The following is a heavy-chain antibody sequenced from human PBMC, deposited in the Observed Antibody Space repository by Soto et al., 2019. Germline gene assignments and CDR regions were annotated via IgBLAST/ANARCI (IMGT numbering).Heavy chain of an antibody. Sequence: ASVKVSCKASGYSFTDYHIHWVRQAPGQGLEWLGRINPKSGGTSTAQKFQGWVTMTRDRSISTVYMELTRLRSDDTAVYFCARGHSTDCSNGVCSFFYNHDMDVWGQGTTVTVSS. J-gene: IGHJ6*02. CDR2: INPKSGGT. CDR3: ARGHSTDCSNGVCSFFYNHDMDV. CDR1: GYSFTDYH. V-gene: IGHV1-2*04. D-gene: IGHD2-8*01.